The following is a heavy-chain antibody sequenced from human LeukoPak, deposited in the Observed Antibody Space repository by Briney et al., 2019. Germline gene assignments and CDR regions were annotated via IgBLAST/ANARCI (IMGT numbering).Heavy chain of an antibody. D-gene: IGHD5-18*01. CDR1: GGSISSYY. Sequence: SETLSLTCTVSGGSISSYYWSWIRQHAGKGLEWIGYIYYSGSTYYNPSLKSRVTISVDTSKNQFSLKLSSVTAADTAVYYCARDSGYSYGPLDYWGQGTLVTVSS. J-gene: IGHJ4*02. CDR3: ARDSGYSYGPLDY. V-gene: IGHV4-59*06. CDR2: IYYSGST.